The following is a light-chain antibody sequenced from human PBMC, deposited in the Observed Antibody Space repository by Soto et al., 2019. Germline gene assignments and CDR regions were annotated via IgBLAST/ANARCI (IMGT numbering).Light chain of an antibody. V-gene: IGLV2-14*01. J-gene: IGLJ1*01. CDR1: SSDVGGYNY. CDR3: CSYAGSNYV. Sequence: LTQPASVSGSPGQSITISCTGTSSDVGGYNYVSWYQQHPGKAPKLMIYGVSNRPSGVSNRFSGSKSGNTASLTISGLKADDEDDYYCCSYAGSNYVFGTGTKVTV. CDR2: GVS.